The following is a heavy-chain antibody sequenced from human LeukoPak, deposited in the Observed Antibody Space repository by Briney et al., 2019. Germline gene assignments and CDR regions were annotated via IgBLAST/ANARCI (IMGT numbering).Heavy chain of an antibody. D-gene: IGHD6-19*01. V-gene: IGHV3-21*01. J-gene: IGHJ3*02. CDR1: GFTFSSYA. CDR3: AREGYSSGWLRRGYAFDI. Sequence: GGSLRLSCAASGFTFSSYAMSWVRQAPGKGLEWVSSISSSSSYIYYADSVKGRFTISRDNAKNSLYLQMNSLRAEDTAVYYCAREGYSSGWLRRGYAFDIWGQGTMVTVSS. CDR2: ISSSSSYI.